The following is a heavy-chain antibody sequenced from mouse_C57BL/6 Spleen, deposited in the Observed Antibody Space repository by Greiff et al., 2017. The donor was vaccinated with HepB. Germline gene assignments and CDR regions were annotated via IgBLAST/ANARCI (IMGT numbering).Heavy chain of an antibody. Sequence: QVQLKESGAELVRPGASVTLSCKASGYTFTDYEMHWVKQTPVHGLEWIGAIDPETGGTAYNQKFKGKAILTADKSSSTAYMELRSLTSEDSAVYYCTKYYSNVYWYFDVWGTGTTVTVSS. CDR1: GYTFTDYE. CDR2: IDPETGGT. V-gene: IGHV1-15*01. CDR3: TKYYSNVYWYFDV. J-gene: IGHJ1*03. D-gene: IGHD2-5*01.